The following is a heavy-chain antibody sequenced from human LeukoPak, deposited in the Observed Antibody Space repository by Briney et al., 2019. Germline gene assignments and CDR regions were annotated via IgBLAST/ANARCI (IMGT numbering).Heavy chain of an antibody. CDR1: GFTFSTYS. Sequence: PGGSLRLSCAASGFTFSTYSMNWVRQAPGKGLEWISSISSSSSHIYYADSVKGRFTISRDDAKSSLYLQMNSLRAEDTAMYYCAGYNWFDPWGQGTLVAVSS. CDR2: ISSSSSHI. CDR3: AGYNWFDP. V-gene: IGHV3-21*01. J-gene: IGHJ5*02.